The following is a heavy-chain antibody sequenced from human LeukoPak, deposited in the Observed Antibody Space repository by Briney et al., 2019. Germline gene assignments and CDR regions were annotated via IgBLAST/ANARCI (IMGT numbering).Heavy chain of an antibody. Sequence: GGSLKISCQNSGYSFTSFWIVWVRQVPGKGLEWVGFIYPADSDTRYSPSFQGQVTLSADKSISTAYLEWSSLKASDTAVYYCARLRNSGWSYFEYWGQGTLVTVSS. CDR1: GYSFTSFW. CDR3: ARLRNSGWSYFEY. J-gene: IGHJ4*02. D-gene: IGHD6-19*01. V-gene: IGHV5-51*01. CDR2: IYPADSDT.